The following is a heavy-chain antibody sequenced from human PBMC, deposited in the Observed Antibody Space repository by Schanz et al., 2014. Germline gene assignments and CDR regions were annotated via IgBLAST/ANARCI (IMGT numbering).Heavy chain of an antibody. D-gene: IGHD1-1*01. Sequence: VQLVDSGGGLVKPGGSLRLSCTASGFTFSSYAMSWVRQAPGKGLEWVARINSVGSNTDYADSVTGRFTISRDNAKNSLYLEMNSLRAEDTALYYCARDRRNADLDYWGQGTLXTVSS. CDR3: ARDRRNADLDY. J-gene: IGHJ4*02. V-gene: IGHV3-23*04. CDR2: INSVGSNT. CDR1: GFTFSSYA.